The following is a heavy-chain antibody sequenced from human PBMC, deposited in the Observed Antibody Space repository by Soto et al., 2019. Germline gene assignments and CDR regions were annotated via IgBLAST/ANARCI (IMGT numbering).Heavy chain of an antibody. V-gene: IGHV4-31*03. CDR2: VYYSGSS. D-gene: IGHD2-2*01. Sequence: PSETLSLTCTVSGDSISGGASFWSWIRQPPGKGLEWIANVYYSGSSYYNPSLKSRLTISVDTTKNQFSLQLKSMTAADTAVYYRAKLSCTSSTCYFPGWFDPWGQGTLVTVS. J-gene: IGHJ5*02. CDR1: GDSISGGASF. CDR3: AKLSCTSSTCYFPGWFDP.